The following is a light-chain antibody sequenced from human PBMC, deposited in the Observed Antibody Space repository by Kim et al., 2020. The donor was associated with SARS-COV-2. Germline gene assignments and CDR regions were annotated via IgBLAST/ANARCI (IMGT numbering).Light chain of an antibody. CDR2: GAS. CDR1: QGVSSN. J-gene: IGKJ1*01. V-gene: IGKV3-15*01. CDR3: QQYNNWPQT. Sequence: VSPGERAPLSCRASQGVSSNLAWYQQKPGQAPRLLIYGASTRATGIPARFSGSGSGTEFTLTISSLQSEDFAVYYCQQYNNWPQTFGQGTKVDIK.